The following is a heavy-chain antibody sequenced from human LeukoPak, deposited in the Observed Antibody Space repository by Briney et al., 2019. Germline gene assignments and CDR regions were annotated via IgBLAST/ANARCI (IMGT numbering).Heavy chain of an antibody. Sequence: SETLSLTCTVSGDSISTYYWSWIRQPPGKGLEWIAYIYYRGSTTHNPSLRSRVTISVDTSRNQFSLKLYSVTAADTAVYYCARSRSGYSYDHAAFEIWGQGTMVTVSS. V-gene: IGHV4-59*01. CDR1: GDSISTYY. D-gene: IGHD5-18*01. CDR3: ARSRSGYSYDHAAFEI. CDR2: IYYRGST. J-gene: IGHJ3*02.